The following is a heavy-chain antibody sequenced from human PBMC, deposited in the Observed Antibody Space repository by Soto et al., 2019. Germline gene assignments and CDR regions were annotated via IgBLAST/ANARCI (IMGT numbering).Heavy chain of an antibody. V-gene: IGHV1-2*04. D-gene: IGHD1-1*01. J-gene: IGHJ4*02. CDR2: INPNNGGT. CDR1: GYTFTDYY. CDR3: ARGSPTTTPFDY. Sequence: ASVKVSCKASGYTFTDYYMHWVRQAPGQGLEWMGWINPNNGGTSYAQKFEGWVTMTRDTSISTAYMEVRRLTSDDTAVYYCARGSPTTTPFDYWGQGTLVTVPQ.